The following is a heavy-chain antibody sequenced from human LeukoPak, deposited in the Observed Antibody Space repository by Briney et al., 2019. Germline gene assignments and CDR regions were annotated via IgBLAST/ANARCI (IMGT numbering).Heavy chain of an antibody. V-gene: IGHV1-8*01. Sequence: ASVKVSCKASGYTFTSYDINWVRQATGQGLEWMGWMNPNSGNTGYAQKFQGRVTMTRNTSISTAYMELSSLRSEDTAVYYCARGKGRRFLEWLPPNYWGLGTLVTVSS. CDR2: MNPNSGNT. J-gene: IGHJ4*02. CDR3: ARGKGRRFLEWLPPNY. D-gene: IGHD3-3*01. CDR1: GYTFTSYD.